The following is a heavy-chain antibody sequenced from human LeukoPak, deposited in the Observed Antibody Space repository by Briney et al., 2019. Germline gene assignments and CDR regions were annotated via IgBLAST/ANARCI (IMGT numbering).Heavy chain of an antibody. Sequence: SETLSLTCTVSGGSISSSPYYWGWIRQPPGKGLEWIGSIYYSGTTHYNPSLESRVTISVDTSKNQFSLKLASVTAADTAIYXXXKGAGGFSYYNWFDPWGQGTLVTVSS. J-gene: IGHJ5*02. CDR3: XKGAGGFSYYNWFDP. V-gene: IGHV4-39*07. D-gene: IGHD5-18*01. CDR2: IYYSGTT. CDR1: GGSISSSPYY.